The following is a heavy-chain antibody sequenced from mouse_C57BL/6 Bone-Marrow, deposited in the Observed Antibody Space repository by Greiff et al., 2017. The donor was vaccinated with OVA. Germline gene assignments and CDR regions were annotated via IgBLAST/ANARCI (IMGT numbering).Heavy chain of an antibody. V-gene: IGHV3-6*01. J-gene: IGHJ4*01. D-gene: IGHD1-1*01. CDR1: GYSITSGYY. Sequence: VQLKESGPGLVKPSQSLSLTCSVTGYSITSGYYWNWIRQFPGNKLEWMGYISYGGSNNYNPSLKNRISITRDTSKNQFFLKLNSVTTEDTATYDCAREGTIYGSSFYYAMDYWGQGTSVTVSS. CDR2: ISYGGSN. CDR3: AREGTIYGSSFYYAMDY.